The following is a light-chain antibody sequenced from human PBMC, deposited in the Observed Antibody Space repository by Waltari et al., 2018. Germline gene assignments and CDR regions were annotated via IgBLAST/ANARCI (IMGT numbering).Light chain of an antibody. V-gene: IGKV4-1*01. CDR2: WAS. J-gene: IGKJ3*01. CDR1: QSVINSADNKNK. CDR3: QQYYRVPFT. Sequence: DIVMTQSPDSLTVSLGERATINCKSGQSVINSADNKNKLAWYQQKAGQPPKLLIYWASTRESGVPDRFSGSGSGTDFTLTISSLQAEDVAVYYCQQYYRVPFTFGPGTKVDIK.